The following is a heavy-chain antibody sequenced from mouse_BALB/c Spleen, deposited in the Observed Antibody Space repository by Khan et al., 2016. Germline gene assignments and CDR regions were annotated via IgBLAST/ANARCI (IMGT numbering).Heavy chain of an antibody. CDR1: GFNIKDTY. V-gene: IGHV14-3*02. Sequence: VQLQQSGAELVKPGASVKLSCTASGFNIKDTYMHWVKQRPEQGLEWIGRIDPANGNTKYDPKFQGKATITADTSSNTAYLQLSSLTSEDTAVYYCASSYYGGSYYFDYWGQGTTLTVSS. CDR3: ASSYYGGSYYFDY. J-gene: IGHJ2*01. CDR2: IDPANGNT. D-gene: IGHD1-1*01.